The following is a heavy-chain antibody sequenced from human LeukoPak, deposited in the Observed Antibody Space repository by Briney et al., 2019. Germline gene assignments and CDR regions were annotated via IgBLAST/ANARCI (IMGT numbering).Heavy chain of an antibody. D-gene: IGHD3-22*01. Sequence: SETLSLTCTVSGGSINSYYWSWIRQPPGKGLEWIGYVYYSGSTNYNPSLKSRVTISVDTSKNQFSLKLSSVTAADTAVYYCARGAPYYYDSSGYLFDYWGQGTLVTVSS. V-gene: IGHV4-59*01. CDR1: GGSINSYY. CDR3: ARGAPYYYDSSGYLFDY. CDR2: VYYSGST. J-gene: IGHJ4*02.